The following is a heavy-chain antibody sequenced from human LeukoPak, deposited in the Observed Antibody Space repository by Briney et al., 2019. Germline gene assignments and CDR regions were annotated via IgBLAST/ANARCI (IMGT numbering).Heavy chain of an antibody. CDR1: GGFISIFY. Sequence: PSETLSLTCTVSGGFISIFYWSWIRQPAGKGLDWIGRIHGSGSINHNPSLKSRVTLSVDTSKNQFSLKLTSVAAADTAVYYCARGTFKDGLDVWGQGTTVTVSS. D-gene: IGHD2/OR15-2a*01. V-gene: IGHV4-4*07. CDR3: ARGTFKDGLDV. J-gene: IGHJ6*02. CDR2: IHGSGSI.